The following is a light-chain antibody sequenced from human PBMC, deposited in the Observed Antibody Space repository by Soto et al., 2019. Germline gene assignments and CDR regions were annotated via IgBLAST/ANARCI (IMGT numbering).Light chain of an antibody. J-gene: IGKJ1*01. Sequence: DFQMTQSPTTVSASVGDRVTITCRPSQSITIWLAWYPQKPGKAPNLLNFDASSLERGVPSRFSGSVSGTEFTLTISSLLPDDFATYYCQHCNSYSWTFGQRTKVDIK. CDR2: DAS. CDR3: QHCNSYSWT. V-gene: IGKV1-5*01. CDR1: QSITIW.